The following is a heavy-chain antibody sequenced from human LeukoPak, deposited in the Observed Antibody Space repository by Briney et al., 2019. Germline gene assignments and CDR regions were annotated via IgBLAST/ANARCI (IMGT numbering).Heavy chain of an antibody. D-gene: IGHD5-18*01. CDR3: ARVSDTSMVTPGFDS. CDR2: VSTSNGDT. V-gene: IGHV1-18*01. CDR1: GYTFTSYG. Sequence: EASVKVSCKASGYTFTSYGITWVRQAPGQGLEWMGWVSTSNGDTSYADKFQGRVTMTTETVTKTAYMELRRLRSGDTAMYFCARVSDTSMVTPGFDSWGQGTLVTVSS. J-gene: IGHJ4*02.